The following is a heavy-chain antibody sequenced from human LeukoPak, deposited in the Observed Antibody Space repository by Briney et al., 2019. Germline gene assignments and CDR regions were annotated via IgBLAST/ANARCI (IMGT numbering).Heavy chain of an antibody. CDR1: GGSISSGDYY. CDR3: ARGGYDFWSGYQNWFDP. J-gene: IGHJ5*02. D-gene: IGHD3-3*01. V-gene: IGHV4-30-4*01. CDR2: IYYSGST. Sequence: PSETPSLTCTVSGGSISSGDYYWSWIRQPPGKGLEWIGYIYYSGSTYYNPSLKSRVTISVDTSKNQFSLKLSSVTAADTAVYYCARGGYDFWSGYQNWFDPWGQGTLVTVSS.